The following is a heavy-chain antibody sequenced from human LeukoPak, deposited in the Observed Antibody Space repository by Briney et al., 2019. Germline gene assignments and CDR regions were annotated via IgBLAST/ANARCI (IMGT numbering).Heavy chain of an antibody. CDR1: GFTLDDYA. J-gene: IGHJ4*02. Sequence: PARSLRLSCAAAGFTLDDYAMHWDRQAPGKCLEWASLISWEGQTTYYAGSVRGRFTVSRDNSINSLFLEMKSLTTDDTAFYYCTRDTDFGSPTNYFDHWGQGTLVSVSS. D-gene: IGHD3-10*01. CDR2: ISWEGQTT. V-gene: IGHV3-43*01. CDR3: TRDTDFGSPTNYFDH.